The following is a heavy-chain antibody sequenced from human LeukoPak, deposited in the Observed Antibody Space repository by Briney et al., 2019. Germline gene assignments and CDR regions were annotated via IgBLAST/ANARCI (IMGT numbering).Heavy chain of an antibody. Sequence: ASVKVSCKASGGTFSGYAISWVRQAPGQGLEWMGWISAYNGNTNYAQKLQGRVTMTTDTSTSTAYMELRSLRSDDTAAYYCARGGGADYYFDYWGQGTLVTVSS. CDR2: ISAYNGNT. CDR1: GGTFSGYA. CDR3: ARGGGADYYFDY. D-gene: IGHD2-21*01. V-gene: IGHV1-18*01. J-gene: IGHJ4*02.